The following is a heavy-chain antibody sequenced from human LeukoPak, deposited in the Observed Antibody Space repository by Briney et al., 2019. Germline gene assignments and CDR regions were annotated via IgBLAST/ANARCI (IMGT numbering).Heavy chain of an antibody. Sequence: SETLSLTCAVYGGSFSGYYWSWIRQPPGKGLEWIGEINHSGSTNYNPSLKSRVTISGDTSKNQFSLNLSSVTAADTAVYYCARGTVTTANDYWGQGTLVTVSS. D-gene: IGHD4-17*01. CDR1: GGSFSGYY. CDR3: ARGTVTTANDY. V-gene: IGHV4-34*01. J-gene: IGHJ4*02. CDR2: INHSGST.